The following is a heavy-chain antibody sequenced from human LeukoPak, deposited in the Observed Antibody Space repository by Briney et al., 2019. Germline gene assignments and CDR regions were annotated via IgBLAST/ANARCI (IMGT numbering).Heavy chain of an antibody. CDR2: IKQDGSEK. Sequence: GGSLRLSCVASGFTFSSYWMSWVRQAPGKGLEWVANIKQDGSEKYYVDSVKGRFTISRDNAKNSLYLQMNSLRAEDTAVYYCASYYGSESHWDYWGQGTLVTVSS. D-gene: IGHD3-10*01. CDR3: ASYYGSESHWDY. J-gene: IGHJ4*02. CDR1: GFTFSSYW. V-gene: IGHV3-7*03.